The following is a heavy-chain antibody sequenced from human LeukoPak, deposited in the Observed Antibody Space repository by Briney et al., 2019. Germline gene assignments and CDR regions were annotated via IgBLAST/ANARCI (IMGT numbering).Heavy chain of an antibody. Sequence: GRSLRLSCAASGFTFDDYAMHWVRQPPGKGLEWVSGISWNSGSIGYVDSMKGRFTMSRDNAKNSVYLQMNSLRTEDTAMYFCVSTPAIRRLNFWGQGTLVTVSS. V-gene: IGHV3-9*01. CDR3: VSTPAIRRLNF. J-gene: IGHJ4*02. CDR2: ISWNSGSI. CDR1: GFTFDDYA. D-gene: IGHD2-2*02.